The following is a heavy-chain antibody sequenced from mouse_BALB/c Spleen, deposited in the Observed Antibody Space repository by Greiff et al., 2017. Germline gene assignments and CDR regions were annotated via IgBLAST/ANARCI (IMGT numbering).Heavy chain of an antibody. CDR1: GYSFTSYY. J-gene: IGHJ1*01. Sequence: QVQLKESGPELVKPGASVKISCKASGYSFTSYYIHWVKQRPGQGLEWIGWIFPGSGNTKYNEKFKGKATLTADTSSSTAYMQLSSLTSEDSAVYFCARPPYRYDSWYCDVWGAGTTVTVSS. V-gene: IGHV1-66*01. CDR2: IFPGSGNT. D-gene: IGHD2-14*01. CDR3: ARPPYRYDSWYCDV.